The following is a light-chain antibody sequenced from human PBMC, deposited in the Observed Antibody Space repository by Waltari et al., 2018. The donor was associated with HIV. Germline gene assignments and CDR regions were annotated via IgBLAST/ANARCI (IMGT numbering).Light chain of an antibody. CDR3: QSYDSSLSVNWV. V-gene: IGLV1-40*01. Sequence: QSVLTQPPSVSGAPGQRVTISFTGNTSTIGPGYDVHLYQHLPETAPKLLIYGNNNRPSGVPDRCSGSRSGTSSSLAITGLQAEDEAVYYCQSYDSSLSVNWVFGGGTKLTVL. CDR2: GNN. CDR1: TSTIGPGYD. J-gene: IGLJ3*02.